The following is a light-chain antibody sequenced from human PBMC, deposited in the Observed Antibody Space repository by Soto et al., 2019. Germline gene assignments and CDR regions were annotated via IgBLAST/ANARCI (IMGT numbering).Light chain of an antibody. J-gene: IGKJ1*01. CDR1: QSVSSY. CDR3: QQRRYWPVT. Sequence: EIGWTQSPAILSIYPGERATLSCRASQSVSSYFAWYQQKPGQAPRLLIYDASNRATGVPARFSGSGSGTDFTLTISSLEPEDFAVYYCQQRRYWPVTFGQGTKVDIK. CDR2: DAS. V-gene: IGKV3-11*01.